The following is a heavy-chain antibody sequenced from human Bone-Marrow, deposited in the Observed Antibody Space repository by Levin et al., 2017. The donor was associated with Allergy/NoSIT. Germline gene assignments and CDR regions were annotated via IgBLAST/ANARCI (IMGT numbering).Heavy chain of an antibody. CDR3: ARCSSRRDGYNSYFDY. D-gene: IGHD5-24*01. V-gene: IGHV3-9*01. Sequence: PGGSLRLSCAASGFTFDDYAMHWVRQAPGKGLEWVSGISWNSGSIGYADSVKGRFTISRDNAKNSLYLQMNSLRAEDTALYYCARCSSRRDGYNSYFDYWGQGTLVTVSS. CDR1: GFTFDDYA. CDR2: ISWNSGSI. J-gene: IGHJ4*02.